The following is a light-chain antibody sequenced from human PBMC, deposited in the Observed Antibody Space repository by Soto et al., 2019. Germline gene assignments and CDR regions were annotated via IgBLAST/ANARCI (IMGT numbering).Light chain of an antibody. J-gene: IGLJ1*01. CDR1: SSDVGGYNY. CDR3: QSYDSSLSGYV. CDR2: DVN. Sequence: QSALTQPASVSGSPGQSITISCTGTSSDVGGYNYVSWYQQNPGKAPKLMIYDVNNRPSGVSYRFSGSKSGNTASLTISGLQAEDEAEYYCQSYDSSLSGYVFGTGTKLTVL. V-gene: IGLV2-14*01.